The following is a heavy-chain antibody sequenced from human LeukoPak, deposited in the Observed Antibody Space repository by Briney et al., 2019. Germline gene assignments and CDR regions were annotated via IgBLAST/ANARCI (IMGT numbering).Heavy chain of an antibody. CDR2: IYSGGST. D-gene: IGHD6-19*01. CDR3: ARDRTIAVAANWFDP. Sequence: GGSLRLSCAASGFTVSSNYMSWVRQAPGKGLEWVSVIYSGGSTNYADSVKGRFTISRDNAKNTLYLQMNSLRAEDTALYYCARDRTIAVAANWFDPWGQGTLVTVSS. CDR1: GFTVSSNY. V-gene: IGHV3-53*01. J-gene: IGHJ5*02.